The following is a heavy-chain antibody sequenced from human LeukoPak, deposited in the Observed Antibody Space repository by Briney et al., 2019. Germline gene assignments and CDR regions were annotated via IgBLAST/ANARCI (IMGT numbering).Heavy chain of an antibody. V-gene: IGHV1-18*04. Sequence: ASVKVSCKASGYTFTGYYMHWVRQAPGQGLEWMGWISAYNGNTNYAQKLQGRVTMTTDTSTSTAYMELRSLRSDDTAVYYCARAGFTMIPDYWGQGTLVTVSS. CDR3: ARAGFTMIPDY. D-gene: IGHD3-22*01. J-gene: IGHJ4*02. CDR2: ISAYNGNT. CDR1: GYTFTGYY.